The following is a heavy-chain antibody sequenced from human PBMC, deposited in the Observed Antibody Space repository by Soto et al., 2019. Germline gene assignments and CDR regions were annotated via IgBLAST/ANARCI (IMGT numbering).Heavy chain of an antibody. D-gene: IGHD4-17*01. Sequence: PGGPLRVSLAASGFTYRSYGMHGFSKAPGKGLEWVAVIWYDGSNKYYADSVKGRFTISRDNSKKTLYLQMNSLRAEETAVYYCARSRYGDYEERAFDIWGQGKMVGVPS. CDR2: IWYDGSNK. V-gene: IGHV3-33*01. CDR1: GFTYRSYG. CDR3: ARSRYGDYEERAFDI. J-gene: IGHJ3*02.